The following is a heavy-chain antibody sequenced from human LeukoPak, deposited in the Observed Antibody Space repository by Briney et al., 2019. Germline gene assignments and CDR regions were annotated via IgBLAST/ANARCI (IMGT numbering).Heavy chain of an antibody. CDR1: GGSISSGSYY. D-gene: IGHD6-6*01. J-gene: IGHJ3*02. Sequence: SQTLSLTCTVSGGSISSGSYYWSWIRQPAGKGLEWIGRIYTSGSTNYNPSLKSRVTMSVDTSKNQFSLKLSSVTAADTAVYYCARGQQLVMNTFDIWGQGTMVTVSS. CDR2: IYTSGST. CDR3: ARGQQLVMNTFDI. V-gene: IGHV4-61*02.